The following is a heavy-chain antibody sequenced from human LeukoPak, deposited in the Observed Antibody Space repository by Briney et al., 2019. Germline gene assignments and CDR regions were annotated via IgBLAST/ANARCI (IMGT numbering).Heavy chain of an antibody. V-gene: IGHV2-5*02. CDR3: AHRPSGFISGWDNCYFDT. CDR1: GFSFTTRQVG. Sequence: SGPTLVNPTQTLTLTCTFSGFSFTTRQVGVGWIRQPPEKALEWLGVIYWDDDKRYSPSLRNRLPINQDPSKTQVVLTTTNLDPAATAPYYCAHRPSGFISGWDNCYFDTWAPGILVTVSS. J-gene: IGHJ4*03. CDR2: IYWDDDK. D-gene: IGHD6-19*01.